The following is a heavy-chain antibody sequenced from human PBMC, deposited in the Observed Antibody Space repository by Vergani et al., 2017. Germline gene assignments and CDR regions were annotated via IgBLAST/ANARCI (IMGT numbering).Heavy chain of an antibody. Sequence: QLQLQESGPGLVKPSETLSLTCTVSGGSISSSSYYWGWISQPPGKGLEWIGSIYYSGSTYYNPSLKSRVTISVDTSKNQFSLKLSSVTAADTAVYYCARDRLAHSSGWYGVFDYWGQGTLVTVSS. J-gene: IGHJ4*02. D-gene: IGHD6-19*01. CDR1: GGSISSSSYY. CDR2: IYYSGST. CDR3: ARDRLAHSSGWYGVFDY. V-gene: IGHV4-39*07.